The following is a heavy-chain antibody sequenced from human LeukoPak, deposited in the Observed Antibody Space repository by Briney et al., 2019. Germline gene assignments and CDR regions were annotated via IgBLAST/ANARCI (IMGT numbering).Heavy chain of an antibody. CDR3: ATHGGYGGNRYDAFDI. CDR2: ISSSGSTI. V-gene: IGHV3-11*04. D-gene: IGHD4-23*01. Sequence: GGSLRLSCAASGFTFSDYYMSWIRQAPGKGLEWVSYISSSGSTIYYADSVKGRFTISRDNAKNSLYLQMNSLRAEDTAVYYCATHGGYGGNRYDAFDIWGQGTMVTVSS. CDR1: GFTFSDYY. J-gene: IGHJ3*02.